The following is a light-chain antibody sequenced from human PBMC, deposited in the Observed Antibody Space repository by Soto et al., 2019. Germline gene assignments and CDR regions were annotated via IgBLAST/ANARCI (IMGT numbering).Light chain of an antibody. Sequence: QSVLTQPPSASAPLGASVTLTCTLSSGYSNYKVDWYQQRPGKGPRFVMRVGTGGIVGSKGDGIPDRFSVLGSGLNRYLTIKNIQEEDESDYHCGADHGSGSNFVFVVFGGGTKLTVL. CDR1: SGYSNYK. CDR2: VGTGGIVG. CDR3: GADHGSGSNFVFVV. J-gene: IGLJ2*01. V-gene: IGLV9-49*01.